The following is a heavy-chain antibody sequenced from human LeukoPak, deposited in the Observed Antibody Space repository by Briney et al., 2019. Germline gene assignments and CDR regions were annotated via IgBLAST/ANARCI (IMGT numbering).Heavy chain of an antibody. CDR3: AREEAVAGTDY. CDR2: ISSSGSTI. Sequence: GGSLRLSCAASGFTFSSYEMNWVRQAPGKGLEWVSYISSSGSTIYYADSVKGRFTISRGNAKNSLYLQMNSLRAEDTAVYYCAREEAVAGTDYWGQGTLVTVSS. J-gene: IGHJ4*02. V-gene: IGHV3-48*03. D-gene: IGHD6-19*01. CDR1: GFTFSSYE.